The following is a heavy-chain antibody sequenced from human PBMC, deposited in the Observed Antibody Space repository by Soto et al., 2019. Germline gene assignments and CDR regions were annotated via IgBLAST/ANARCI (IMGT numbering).Heavy chain of an antibody. D-gene: IGHD6-6*01. CDR3: ARVRPMSIAAHRHPYYYYGMDV. CDR2: INHSGST. J-gene: IGHJ6*02. Sequence: PSETLSLTCAVYGGSFSGYYWSWIRQPPGKGLEWIGEINHSGSTNYNPSLKSRVTISVDTSKNQFSLKLSSVTAADTAVYYCARVRPMSIAAHRHPYYYYGMDVWGQGTTVTVSS. CDR1: GGSFSGYY. V-gene: IGHV4-34*01.